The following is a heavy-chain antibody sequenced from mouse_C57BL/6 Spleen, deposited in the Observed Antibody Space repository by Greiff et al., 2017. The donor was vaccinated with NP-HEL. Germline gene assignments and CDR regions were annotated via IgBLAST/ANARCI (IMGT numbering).Heavy chain of an antibody. CDR3: AREGVKAWFAY. CDR1: GFTFSSYA. CDR2: ISDGGSYT. D-gene: IGHD2-2*01. Sequence: EVQRVESGGGLVKPGGSLKLSCAASGFTFSSYAMSWVRQTPEKRLEWVATISDGGSYTYYPDNVKGRFTISRDNAKNNLYLQMSHLKSEDTAMYYCAREGVKAWFAYWGQGTLVTVSA. V-gene: IGHV5-4*01. J-gene: IGHJ3*01.